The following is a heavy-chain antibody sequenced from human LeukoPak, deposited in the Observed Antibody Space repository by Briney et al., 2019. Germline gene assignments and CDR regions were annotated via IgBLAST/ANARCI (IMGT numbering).Heavy chain of an antibody. D-gene: IGHD3-22*01. CDR2: ISSDGINT. CDR3: ARDLGQYYDTSDNWFDP. Sequence: SGGSLRLSCAASGFTFSNYWMHWVRQAPGKGLVWVSRISSDGINTSYADSVKGRFTISRDNAKNTLNLQMNSLRAEDTAVYYCARDLGQYYDTSDNWFDPWGRGTLVTVSS. V-gene: IGHV3-74*01. J-gene: IGHJ5*02. CDR1: GFTFSNYW.